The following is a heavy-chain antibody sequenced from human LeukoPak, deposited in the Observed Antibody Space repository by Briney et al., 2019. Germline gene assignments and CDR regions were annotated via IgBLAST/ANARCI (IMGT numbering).Heavy chain of an antibody. CDR2: IYTSGST. J-gene: IGHJ5*02. CDR1: GGSISSYY. Sequence: SETLSLTCTVSGGSISSYYWSWIRQPAGKGLEWIGRIYTSGSTNYNPSLKSRVTMSVDTSKNLFSLKLSSVTAADTAVYYCARTKGGYDSFWFDPWGQGTLVTVSS. D-gene: IGHD5-12*01. V-gene: IGHV4-4*07. CDR3: ARTKGGYDSFWFDP.